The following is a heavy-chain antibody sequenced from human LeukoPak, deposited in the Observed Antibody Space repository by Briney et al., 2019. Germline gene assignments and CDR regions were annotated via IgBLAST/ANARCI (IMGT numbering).Heavy chain of an antibody. J-gene: IGHJ5*02. CDR3: ARVEYDILTGYPPPFWFDP. Sequence: SETLSLTCAVYGGSFSGYYWSWIRQPPGKGLEWIGEINHSGSTNYNPSLKSRVTISVDTSKNQFSLQLNSVTPEDTAVYYCARVEYDILTGYPPPFWFDPWGQGTLVTVSS. V-gene: IGHV4-34*01. D-gene: IGHD3-9*01. CDR2: INHSGST. CDR1: GGSFSGYY.